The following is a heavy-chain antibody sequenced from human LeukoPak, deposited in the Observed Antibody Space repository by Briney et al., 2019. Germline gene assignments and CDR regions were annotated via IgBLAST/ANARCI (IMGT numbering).Heavy chain of an antibody. V-gene: IGHV3-30*04. CDR2: ISYDGSNK. J-gene: IGHJ4*02. CDR3: AKDSLYYGSGSYYVFDY. D-gene: IGHD3-10*01. Sequence: GGSLRLSCAASGFTFSSYAMHWVRQAPGKGLEWVAVISYDGSNKYYADSVKGRFTISRDNSKNTLYLQMNSLRAEDTAVYYCAKDSLYYGSGSYYVFDYWGQGNLVTVSS. CDR1: GFTFSSYA.